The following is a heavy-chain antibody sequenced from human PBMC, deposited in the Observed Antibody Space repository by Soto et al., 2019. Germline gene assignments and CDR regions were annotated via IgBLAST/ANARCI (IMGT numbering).Heavy chain of an antibody. V-gene: IGHV1-3*05. Sequence: QVQLVQSGAEEKKPGASVKVSCKASGYTFTNYAPHWVRQAPGQRLEWMGWINAGNGNTKYSQKFQGRVTITRDTSASTAYMELSSLRSEDTAVYYCARVSGYYLPDYWGQGTLVTVSS. CDR2: INAGNGNT. D-gene: IGHD5-12*01. CDR1: GYTFTNYA. J-gene: IGHJ4*02. CDR3: ARVSGYYLPDY.